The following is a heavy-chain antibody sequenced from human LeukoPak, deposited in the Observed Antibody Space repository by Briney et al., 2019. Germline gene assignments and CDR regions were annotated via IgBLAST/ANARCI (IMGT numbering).Heavy chain of an antibody. J-gene: IGHJ4*02. CDR2: IYYSGST. Sequence: PSETLSLTCTVSGGSISSYYWSWIRQPPGKGLEWIGYIYYSGSTNYNPPLKSRVTISVDTSKNQFSLKLSSVTAADTAVYYCARRRRDYDYWGQGTLVTVSS. D-gene: IGHD5-24*01. CDR1: GGSISSYY. CDR3: ARRRRDYDY. V-gene: IGHV4-59*08.